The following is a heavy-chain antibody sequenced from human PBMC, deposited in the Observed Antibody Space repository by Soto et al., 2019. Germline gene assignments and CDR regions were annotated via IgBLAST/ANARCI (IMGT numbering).Heavy chain of an antibody. CDR2: INPSGGST. Sequence: ASVKVSCKASGYTFTSYYMHWVRQAPGQGLEWMGIINPSGGSTSYAQKFQGRVTMTRDTSTSTVYMELSSLRSEDTAVYYCARDLRPRTTGTTSNYFDYWGQGTLATVSS. J-gene: IGHJ4*02. CDR1: GYTFTSYY. CDR3: ARDLRPRTTGTTSNYFDY. V-gene: IGHV1-46*01. D-gene: IGHD1-1*01.